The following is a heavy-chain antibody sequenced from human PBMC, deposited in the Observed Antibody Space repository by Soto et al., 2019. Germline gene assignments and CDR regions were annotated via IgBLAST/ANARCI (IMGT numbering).Heavy chain of an antibody. CDR2: INHSGST. J-gene: IGHJ4*01. Sequence: SETLSLTCAVYGGSFSGYYWSWIRQPPGKGLEWIGEINHSGSTNYNPSLKSRVTISVDTSKNQFSLKLSSVTAADTAVYYCARAVMVRRWAHFDYWGQGTLVTVSS. D-gene: IGHD3-10*01. CDR3: ARAVMVRRWAHFDY. V-gene: IGHV4-34*01. CDR1: GGSFSGYY.